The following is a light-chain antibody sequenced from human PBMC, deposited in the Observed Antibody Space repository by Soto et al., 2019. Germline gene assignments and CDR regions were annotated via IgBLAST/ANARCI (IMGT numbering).Light chain of an antibody. CDR2: GAS. CDR1: QSVSSN. J-gene: IGKJ1*01. CDR3: QQYSNWPRT. Sequence: EIVMTQSPATLSVSPGERATLSCRASQSVSSNLAWHQQKPGQAPRLLIYGASTRATGIPARFSGSGSGTEFTLTISSLQSEDFAVYYCQQYSNWPRTFGQGTKVDIK. V-gene: IGKV3-15*01.